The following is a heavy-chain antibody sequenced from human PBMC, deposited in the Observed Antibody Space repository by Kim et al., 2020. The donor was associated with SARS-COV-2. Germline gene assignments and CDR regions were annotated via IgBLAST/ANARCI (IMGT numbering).Heavy chain of an antibody. D-gene: IGHD2-15*01. CDR3: ARFPVVVVGPYYYYGMDV. J-gene: IGHJ6*02. CDR1: GYTFTSYA. CDR2: INAGNGNT. V-gene: IGHV1-3*01. Sequence: ASVKVSCKASGYTFTSYAMHWVRQAPGQRLEWMGWINAGNGNTKYSQKFQGRVTITRDTSASTAYMELSSLRSEDTAVYYCARFPVVVVGPYYYYGMDVWGQGTTVTVSS.